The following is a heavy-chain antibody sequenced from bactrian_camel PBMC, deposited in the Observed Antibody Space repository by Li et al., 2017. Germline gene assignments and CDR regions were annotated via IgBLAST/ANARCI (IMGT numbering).Heavy chain of an antibody. V-gene: IGHV3S63*01. Sequence: QLVESGGGSVQAGGSLKISCTASTSIRTFNLYAMGWFRQAPGKEREGVARIATGSGITSYSNSVKGRFTISRDNAKNTMTLQMNSLKPEDTAVYYCVSSGTVASVTPVLWGQGTQVTVS. D-gene: IGHD2*01. CDR1: TSIRTFNLYA. J-gene: IGHJ4*01. CDR3: VSSGTVASVTPVL. CDR2: IATGSGIT.